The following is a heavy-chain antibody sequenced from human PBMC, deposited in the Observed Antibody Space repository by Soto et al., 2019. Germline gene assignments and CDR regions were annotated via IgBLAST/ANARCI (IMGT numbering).Heavy chain of an antibody. CDR3: TGLYYTGGSCGY. J-gene: IGHJ4*02. CDR1: GFTFSDSA. Sequence: PGGSLRLSCEASGFTFSDSAIHWVRQASGKGLEWVGRIRSKANSYATAYSASVKGRFTISRDDSKNTAYLQMNSLKTEDTAVYYCTGLYYTGGSCGYWGQGTLVTVSS. D-gene: IGHD2-15*01. CDR2: IRSKANSYAT. V-gene: IGHV3-73*01.